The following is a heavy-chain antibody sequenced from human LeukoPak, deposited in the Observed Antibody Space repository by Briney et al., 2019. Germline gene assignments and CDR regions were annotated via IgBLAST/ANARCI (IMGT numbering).Heavy chain of an antibody. J-gene: IGHJ4*02. Sequence: ETLSLTCTVSGGSISSTTYYWGWVRQVPGKGLEWVSSIDYDSSHIYYAASVRGRFTISRDNARNSVYLQMNSLRVEDTAVYYCARDPLRYLRVGHYDYWGQGTLVAVSS. CDR2: IDYDSSHI. V-gene: IGHV3-21*01. D-gene: IGHD3-9*01. CDR1: GGSISSTTYY. CDR3: ARDPLRYLRVGHYDY.